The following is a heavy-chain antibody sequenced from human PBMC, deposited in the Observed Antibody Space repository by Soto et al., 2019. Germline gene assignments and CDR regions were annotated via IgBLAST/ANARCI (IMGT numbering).Heavy chain of an antibody. CDR3: ASGLSGDKVDQ. Sequence: SETLSLTCTVSGGSVSSNSYSWGWIRQSPGKGLEWIGTIYNTGNTYNHPSLRSRLTISLDTSKSQFSLNLNSVTAADTAVYYCASGLSGDKVDQWGQGTLVTVS. CDR1: GGSVSSNSYS. D-gene: IGHD2-21*01. J-gene: IGHJ4*02. V-gene: IGHV4-39*07. CDR2: IYNTGNT.